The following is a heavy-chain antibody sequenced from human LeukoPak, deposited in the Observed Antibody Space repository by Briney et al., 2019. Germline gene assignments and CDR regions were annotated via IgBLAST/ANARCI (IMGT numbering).Heavy chain of an antibody. CDR2: ISFDGTDA. V-gene: IGHV3-30*04. CDR1: GFTFSSYA. D-gene: IGHD3-16*01. J-gene: IGHJ4*02. Sequence: GGSLRLSCAASGFTFSSYAIHWVRQAPGKGLEWVAVISFDGTDAFYADSAKGRFTISRDNSKNTLYLQMNSLRADDTAVYYCARGYVTPYYFDYWGQGTLVTVSS. CDR3: ARGYVTPYYFDY.